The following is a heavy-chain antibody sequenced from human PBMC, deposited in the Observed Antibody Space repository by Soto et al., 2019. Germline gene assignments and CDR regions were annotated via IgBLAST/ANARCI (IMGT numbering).Heavy chain of an antibody. CDR3: AAARDILTRLASAHVANYGMDV. J-gene: IGHJ6*02. V-gene: IGHV1-69*06. D-gene: IGHD3-9*01. Sequence: SVKVSCKASGGAFSSYAISWVRQAPGQGLEWMGGIIPIFGTANYAQKFQGRVTITADKSTSTAYMELSSLRSEDTAVYYCAAARDILTRLASAHVANYGMDVWGQGTTVTVSS. CDR1: GGAFSSYA. CDR2: IIPIFGTA.